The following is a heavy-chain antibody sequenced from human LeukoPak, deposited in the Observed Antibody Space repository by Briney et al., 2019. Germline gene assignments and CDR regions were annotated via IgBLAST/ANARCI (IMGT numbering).Heavy chain of an antibody. CDR3: ARGLGNDGIFDY. CDR2: MNPNSGNT. CDR1: GYSFTSYW. D-gene: IGHD1-1*01. J-gene: IGHJ4*02. V-gene: IGHV1-8*02. Sequence: GESLKISCKGSGYSFTSYWIGWVRQATGQGLEWMGWMNPNSGNTGYAQKFQGRVTMTRNTSISTAYMELSSLRSEDSAVYYCARGLGNDGIFDYWGQGTLVTVSS.